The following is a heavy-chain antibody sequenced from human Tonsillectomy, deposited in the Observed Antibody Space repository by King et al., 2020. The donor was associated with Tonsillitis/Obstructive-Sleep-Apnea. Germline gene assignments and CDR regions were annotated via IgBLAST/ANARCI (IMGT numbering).Heavy chain of an antibody. Sequence: VQLVESGGGLVQPGGSLRLSCAASGFTFSSYAMSWVRQAPGKGLEWVSAISGSGGSTFYADSVKGRFTISRDSSKNTLYLQMNSLRAEDTAVYYCAKDVYYYDGSGYYYPFDYWGQGTLVTVSS. V-gene: IGHV3-23*04. CDR3: AKDVYYYDGSGYYYPFDY. J-gene: IGHJ4*02. CDR2: ISGSGGST. CDR1: GFTFSSYA. D-gene: IGHD3-22*01.